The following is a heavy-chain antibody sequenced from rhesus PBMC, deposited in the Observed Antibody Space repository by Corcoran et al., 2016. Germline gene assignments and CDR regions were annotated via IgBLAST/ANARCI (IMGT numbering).Heavy chain of an antibody. J-gene: IGHJ6*01. D-gene: IGHD2-15*01. V-gene: IGHV1S2*01. CDR2: SNPYKGNT. CDR1: GYTFTDYY. Sequence: QVQLVQSGAEVKKPGSSVKGSCKASGYTFTDYYMQWVRQAPGQGLEWIGWSNPYKGNTKDAQNYQGEVTMTRDTSTSTAYMELSSLRSEDTAVYYCARSVVSIYGLDSWGQGVVVTVSS. CDR3: ARSVVSIYGLDS.